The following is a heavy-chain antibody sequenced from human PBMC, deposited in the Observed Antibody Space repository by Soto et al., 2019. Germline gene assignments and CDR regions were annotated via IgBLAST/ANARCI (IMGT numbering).Heavy chain of an antibody. CDR3: ARGGTPIDY. V-gene: IGHV1-18*01. CDR1: GYTFTNFG. Sequence: QVQLVQSGAAVKKTGASVKVSCKASGYTFTNFGILWVRQSPGQGLEWMGWISAYNGNTNYAQKFQGRVTMTTDTSTSTAYMEVRSLRFDDAAVYYGARGGTPIDYWGQGTLVTVSS. J-gene: IGHJ4*02. CDR2: ISAYNGNT. D-gene: IGHD3-16*01.